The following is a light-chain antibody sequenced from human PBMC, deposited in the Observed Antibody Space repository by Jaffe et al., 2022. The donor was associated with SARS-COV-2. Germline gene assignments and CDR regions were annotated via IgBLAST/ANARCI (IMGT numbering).Light chain of an antibody. CDR1: QNVLYSSDNKNY. CDR3: HQYYDAPHT. J-gene: IGKJ2*01. CDR2: WAS. Sequence: DIVMTQSPDSLAVSLGERATVNCKSSQNVLYSSDNKNYLAWYQQKPGQPPKLIIYWASTRESGVPDRFIGSGSGTDFTLTVSSLQAEDVAVYYCHQYYDAPHTFGQGTKLEIK. V-gene: IGKV4-1*01.